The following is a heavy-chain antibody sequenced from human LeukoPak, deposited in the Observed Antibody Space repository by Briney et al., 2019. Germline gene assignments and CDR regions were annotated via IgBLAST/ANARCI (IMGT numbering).Heavy chain of an antibody. CDR3: ARAYYDSSGYYTGGY. D-gene: IGHD3-22*01. CDR2: ISSSGRYM. J-gene: IGHJ4*02. Sequence: GGSLRLSCAASGFIFSGSAMNWVRHSPGKGLEWVSSISSSGRYMYYADSVKGRFTISRDNAKNSLYLQMNSLRAEDTAVYYCARAYYDSSGYYTGGYWGQGTLVTVSS. V-gene: IGHV3-21*01. CDR1: GFIFSGSA.